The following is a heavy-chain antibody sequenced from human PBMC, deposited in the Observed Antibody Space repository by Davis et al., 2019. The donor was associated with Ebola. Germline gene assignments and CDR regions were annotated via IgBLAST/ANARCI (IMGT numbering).Heavy chain of an antibody. CDR2: IYTSRMT. J-gene: IGHJ4*02. Sequence: PSETLSLTCTVSGGSISSHYWSWIRQPAGKGLEWIGRIYTSRMTNYNPSLKSRVTMSVDTSKNPFSLRLSSVTAADTAVYYCVRDGCPGGSCYCGDYWGQGTLVTVSS. V-gene: IGHV4-4*07. CDR1: GGSISSHY. D-gene: IGHD2-15*01. CDR3: VRDGCPGGSCYCGDY.